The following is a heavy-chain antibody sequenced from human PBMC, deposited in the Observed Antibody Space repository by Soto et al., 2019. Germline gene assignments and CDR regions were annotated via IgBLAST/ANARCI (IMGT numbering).Heavy chain of an antibody. V-gene: IGHV1-18*01. D-gene: IGHD3-9*01. CDR2: ISAYNGNT. J-gene: IGHJ3*02. Sequence: ASVKVSCKASGYTFTSYVISWVRQAPGQGLEWMGWISAYNGNTNYAQKLQGRVTMTTDTSTSTAYMELRSLRSDDTAVYYCARVPGGLRYFDWLPSDYDAFDIWG. CDR1: GYTFTSYV. CDR3: ARVPGGLRYFDWLPSDYDAFDI.